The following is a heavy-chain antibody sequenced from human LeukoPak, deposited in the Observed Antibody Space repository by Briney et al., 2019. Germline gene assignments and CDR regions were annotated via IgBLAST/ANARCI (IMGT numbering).Heavy chain of an antibody. V-gene: IGHV4-34*01. CDR3: TRGKPETVFDS. CDR1: GGSLSGYC. Sequence: PSETLSLTCSVYGGSLSGYCWSWIRQPPGKGLEWIGEINHSGSTNYNPSLKTRVTISLDRSKDQFSLKLTSVTAADTAVYYCTRGKPETVFDSWGRGTLVTVSS. J-gene: IGHJ5*01. CDR2: INHSGST.